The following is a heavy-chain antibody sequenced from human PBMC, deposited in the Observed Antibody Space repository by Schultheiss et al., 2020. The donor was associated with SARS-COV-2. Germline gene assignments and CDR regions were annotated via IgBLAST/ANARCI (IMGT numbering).Heavy chain of an antibody. CDR1: GGSISSYY. V-gene: IGHV4-59*01. CDR2: IYYSGST. CDR3: ASLTYYYDSSGYYYVGWYFDL. D-gene: IGHD3-22*01. Sequence: SETLSLTCTVSGGSISSYYWSWIRQPPGKGLEWIGYIYYSGSTNYNSSLKSRVTISVDTSKNQFSLKLSSVTAADTAVYYCASLTYYYDSSGYYYVGWYFDLWGRGTLVTVSS. J-gene: IGHJ2*01.